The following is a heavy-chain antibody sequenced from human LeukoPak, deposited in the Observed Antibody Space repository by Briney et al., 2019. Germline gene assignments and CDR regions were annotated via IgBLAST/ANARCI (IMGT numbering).Heavy chain of an antibody. Sequence: GGSLRLSCAAYGFTFSYYYMRWIRQAPGKGLEWVSYISSNGSTIYYADSVKGRFTIYRHNAKNSLYLQMNSLRAADTAVYYCARDPVTLYYYYGMDVWGQGTTLTVSS. CDR3: ARDPVTLYYYYGMDV. D-gene: IGHD4-17*01. V-gene: IGHV3-11*01. J-gene: IGHJ6*02. CDR1: GFTFSYYY. CDR2: ISSNGSTI.